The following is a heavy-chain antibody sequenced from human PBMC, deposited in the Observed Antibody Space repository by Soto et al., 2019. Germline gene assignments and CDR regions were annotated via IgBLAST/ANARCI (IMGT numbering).Heavy chain of an antibody. D-gene: IGHD1-1*01. V-gene: IGHV2-5*02. CDR3: AHRLRYIYS. J-gene: IGHJ4*02. CDR1: GFSLSTSGVG. CDR2: IYWDDDK. Sequence: QITLKESGPTLVKPTQTLTLTCTFSGFSLSTSGVGVGWIRQPPGKALEWLALIYWDDDKRYSPSLKSRLTITKNTSTKPVWLTLRPMDTVDTDTYYCAHRLRYIYSWGQGTLGT.